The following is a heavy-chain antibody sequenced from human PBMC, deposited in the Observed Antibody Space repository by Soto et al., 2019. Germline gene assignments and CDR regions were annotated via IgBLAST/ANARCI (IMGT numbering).Heavy chain of an antibody. Sequence: QVQLQESGPGLVKPSQTLSLTCSVSGDSLTSPGYYWSWVRQYPGRGLEWIGYISYSGTTYSSPSLKSRLTLSLDTSKNQFSVSLTSVTAADTAVYFCARANWGSVDFDTSYFDYWGRGTLVTVSS. CDR2: ISYSGTT. CDR3: ARANWGSVDFDTSYFDY. CDR1: GDSLTSPGYY. J-gene: IGHJ4*02. D-gene: IGHD7-27*01. V-gene: IGHV4-31*03.